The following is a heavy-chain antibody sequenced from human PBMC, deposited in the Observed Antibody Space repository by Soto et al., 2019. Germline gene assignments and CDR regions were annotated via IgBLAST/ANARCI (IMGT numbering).Heavy chain of an antibody. V-gene: IGHV5-51*01. CDR2: IYPGDSDT. J-gene: IGHJ3*02. D-gene: IGHD4-17*01. Sequence: RGESLKISCKGSGYTFTTYWIGWVRQMPGKGLECMGIIYPGDSDTRYSPSFQGQVTISADKSITTAYLQWSSLKASDTAMYYCARGGYGGNSKDTFYIWGPGTMVTVSS. CDR3: ARGGYGGNSKDTFYI. CDR1: GYTFTTYW.